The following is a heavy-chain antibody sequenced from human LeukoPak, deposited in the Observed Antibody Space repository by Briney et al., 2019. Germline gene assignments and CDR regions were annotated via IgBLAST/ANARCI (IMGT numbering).Heavy chain of an antibody. Sequence: GASVKVSCKASGYTFTSYGISWVRQAPGQGLEWMGWINPNSGGTNYAQKFQGRVTMTRDTSISTAYMELSRLRSDDTAVYYCASGFEWELSFDIWGQGTMVTVSS. J-gene: IGHJ3*02. V-gene: IGHV1-2*02. CDR1: GYTFTSYG. D-gene: IGHD1-26*01. CDR2: INPNSGGT. CDR3: ASGFEWELSFDI.